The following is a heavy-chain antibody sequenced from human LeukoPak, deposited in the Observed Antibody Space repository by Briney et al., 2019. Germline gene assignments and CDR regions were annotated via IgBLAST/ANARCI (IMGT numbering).Heavy chain of an antibody. D-gene: IGHD6-13*01. CDR1: GGSISSGGYY. Sequence: PSETLSLTCTVSGGSISSGGYYWSWIRQPPGKGLEWIGEINHSGSTNYNPSLKSRVTISVDTSKNQFSLKLSSVTAADTAVYYCARVSRGEDLLYSSSLGSFDYWGQGTLVTVSS. V-gene: IGHV4-39*07. CDR3: ARVSRGEDLLYSSSLGSFDY. J-gene: IGHJ4*02. CDR2: INHSGST.